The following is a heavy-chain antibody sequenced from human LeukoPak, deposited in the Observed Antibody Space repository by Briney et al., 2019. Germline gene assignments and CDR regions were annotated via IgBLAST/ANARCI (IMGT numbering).Heavy chain of an antibody. CDR1: GFIVKSNH. Sequence: GGSLRLSCAASGFIVKSNHMNWVRQAPGKGLEWVSIIYSDGTTYYADSVKGRFTVSRDDSNNTLYLQMNSLRAEDTAVYYCAREEYSSSSVDYWGQGTLVTVS. CDR3: AREEYSSSSVDY. J-gene: IGHJ4*02. CDR2: IYSDGTT. V-gene: IGHV3-66*01. D-gene: IGHD6-6*01.